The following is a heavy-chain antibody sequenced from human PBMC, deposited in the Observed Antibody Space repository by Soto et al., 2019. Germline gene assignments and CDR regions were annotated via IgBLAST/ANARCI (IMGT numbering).Heavy chain of an antibody. Sequence: GGSLRLSCEASGFTFRSYGMHWVRQDPGKGLEWVAVISYDGTDKHYADSVKGRFTISRDNSKNTLYLQMNSLRAADTAVYYCAKDRGHYGSGTFSTIDYWGQGTLVTVSS. D-gene: IGHD3-10*01. V-gene: IGHV3-30*18. CDR3: AKDRGHYGSGTFSTIDY. J-gene: IGHJ4*02. CDR2: ISYDGTDK. CDR1: GFTFRSYG.